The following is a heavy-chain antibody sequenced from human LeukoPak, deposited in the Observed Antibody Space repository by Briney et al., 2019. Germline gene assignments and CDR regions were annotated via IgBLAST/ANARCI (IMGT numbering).Heavy chain of an antibody. CDR2: IYSGGST. J-gene: IGHJ4*02. D-gene: IGHD3-3*01. CDR1: GFTVSSNY. V-gene: IGHV3-66*01. Sequence: PGGSLRLSCAASGFTVSSNYMSWVRQAPGQGLEWVSVIYSGGSTYYADSVKGRFTISRDNSKNTLYLQMNSLRAEDTAVYYCASYYDFWSGYSYWGQGTLVTVSS. CDR3: ASYYDFWSGYSY.